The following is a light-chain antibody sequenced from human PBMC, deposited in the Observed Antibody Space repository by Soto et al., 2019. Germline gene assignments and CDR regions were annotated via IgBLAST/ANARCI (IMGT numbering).Light chain of an antibody. CDR2: AAS. CDR1: QDISNY. V-gene: IGKV1-33*01. J-gene: IGKJ2*01. Sequence: DIQMTQSPSSLSASVGDRVTITCQASQDISNYLNWYQQKPGKAPKLLIYAASNLETGVPSRFSGSGDGTDFTFTISSLQPEDIATYYCQQYDNLPYAFGQGTKLEI. CDR3: QQYDNLPYA.